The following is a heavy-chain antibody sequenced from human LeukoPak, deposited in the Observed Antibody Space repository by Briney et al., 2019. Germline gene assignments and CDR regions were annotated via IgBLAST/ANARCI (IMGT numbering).Heavy chain of an antibody. CDR1: GGSISSYY. D-gene: IGHD6-19*01. V-gene: IGHV4-59*12. Sequence: SETLSLTCTVSGGSISSYYWTWIRQPPGKGLEWIGYIFYSGSTNYNASLKSRVTISVDTSKNQFSLQLNSVTPEDTAVYYCARFTHIAVAGNHWGQGTLVTVSS. J-gene: IGHJ4*02. CDR3: ARFTHIAVAGNH. CDR2: IFYSGST.